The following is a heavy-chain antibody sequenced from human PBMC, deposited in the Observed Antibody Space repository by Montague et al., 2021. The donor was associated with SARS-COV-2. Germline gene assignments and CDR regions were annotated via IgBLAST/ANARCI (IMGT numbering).Heavy chain of an antibody. D-gene: IGHD6-13*01. Sequence: SETLSLTCTVSGGSISSGGYYWSWIRQHPGKGLEWIGYIYYSGSTNYNPSLKSRVTISVDTSKNQFSLKLSSVTAADTAVYYCARGAGYSGSWYLAFEIWGQGTMVTVSS. CDR3: ARGAGYSGSWYLAFEI. V-gene: IGHV4-61*08. J-gene: IGHJ3*02. CDR1: GGSISSGGYY. CDR2: IYYSGST.